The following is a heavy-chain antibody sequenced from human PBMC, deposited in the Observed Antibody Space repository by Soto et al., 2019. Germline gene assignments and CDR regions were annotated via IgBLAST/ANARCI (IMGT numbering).Heavy chain of an antibody. V-gene: IGHV3-23*01. J-gene: IGHJ4*02. D-gene: IGHD2-21*01. Sequence: PGGSLRLSCEGSTYTFSSHAMSWVRQAPGKGLEWVSTVNNNGDKTYYADSVKGRFTISRDNSKNTLNLQMNSLRVEDTAIYYCAREVAYFHTGDFVSWGPGTMVTVYS. CDR2: VNNNGDKT. CDR1: TYTFSSHA. CDR3: AREVAYFHTGDFVS.